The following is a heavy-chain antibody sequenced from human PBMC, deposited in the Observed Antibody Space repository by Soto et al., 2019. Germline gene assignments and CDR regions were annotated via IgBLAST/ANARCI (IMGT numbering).Heavy chain of an antibody. CDR1: GYSFSSYG. D-gene: IGHD3-22*01. Sequence: QVQLGQSGAELRKPGASVKVSCKASGYSFSSYGINWVRQAPGQGLEWMGWINTYNGNRNYAQKFEDRVPMTTATSTNTGYMALRSLKSDYTAIYYCASDRLRGYDSSGFYSWGQGTLVTVSS. V-gene: IGHV1-18*01. CDR3: ASDRLRGYDSSGFYS. CDR2: INTYNGNR. J-gene: IGHJ4*02.